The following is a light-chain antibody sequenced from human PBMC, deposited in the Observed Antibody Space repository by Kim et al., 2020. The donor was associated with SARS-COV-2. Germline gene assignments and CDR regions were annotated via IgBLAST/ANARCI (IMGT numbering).Light chain of an antibody. CDR1: QSVSSSY. Sequence: EIVLTQSPGTLSLSPGERATLSCRASQSVSSSYLAWYQQQPGQAPRLLIYGASCRATGIPDRFSGSVSGTDFTLTISRLEPEDSAVYYCQQYGSSLTWTFCQGTKVDIK. CDR3: QQYGSSLTWT. J-gene: IGKJ1*01. CDR2: GAS. V-gene: IGKV3-20*01.